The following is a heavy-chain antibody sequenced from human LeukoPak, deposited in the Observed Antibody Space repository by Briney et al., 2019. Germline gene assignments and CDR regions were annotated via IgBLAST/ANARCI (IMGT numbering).Heavy chain of an antibody. V-gene: IGHV4-61*02. CDR1: GDSISSGDYY. CDR2: IYTSGST. D-gene: IGHD3-22*01. Sequence: PSETLSLTCTVSGDSISSGDYYWSWIRQPAGKGLEWIGRIYTSGSTNYNPSLKSRVTMSVDTSKNQFSLKLSSVTAADTAVYYCARDGYYYDSSGYGLDYWGQGTLVTVSS. CDR3: ARDGYYYDSSGYGLDY. J-gene: IGHJ4*02.